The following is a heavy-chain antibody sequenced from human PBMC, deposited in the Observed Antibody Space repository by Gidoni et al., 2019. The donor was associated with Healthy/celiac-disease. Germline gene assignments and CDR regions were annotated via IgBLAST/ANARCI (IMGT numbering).Heavy chain of an antibody. J-gene: IGHJ6*02. CDR2: INPNSGGT. D-gene: IGHD2-2*02. Sequence: QVQLVQSGAEVKKPGASVKVSCKASGYTFTGYYMHWVRQAPGQGLEWMGWINPNSGGTNSAQKFQGWVTMTRDTSISTAYMELSRLRSDDTAVYYCARVGTTTNDCSSTSCYTGAGDYYGMDVWGQGTTVTVSS. V-gene: IGHV1-2*04. CDR1: GYTFTGYY. CDR3: ARVGTTTNDCSSTSCYTGAGDYYGMDV.